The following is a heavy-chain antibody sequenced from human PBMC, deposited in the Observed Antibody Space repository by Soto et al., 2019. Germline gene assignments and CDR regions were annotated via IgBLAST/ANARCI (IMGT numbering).Heavy chain of an antibody. Sequence: SETLSLTCAVSGGSFSGYYWSWIRQPPGKGLEWIGEINHSGSTNYNPSLKSRVTISVDTSKNPLSLKLSSVTAADTAVYYCARGPPAGWLPHYYYGMDVWGQGTTVTVSS. CDR3: ARGPPAGWLPHYYYGMDV. CDR1: GGSFSGYY. D-gene: IGHD5-12*01. V-gene: IGHV4-34*01. CDR2: INHSGST. J-gene: IGHJ6*02.